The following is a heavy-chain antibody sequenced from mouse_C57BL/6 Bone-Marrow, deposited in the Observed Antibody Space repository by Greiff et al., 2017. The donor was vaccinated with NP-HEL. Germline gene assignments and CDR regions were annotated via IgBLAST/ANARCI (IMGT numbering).Heavy chain of an antibody. D-gene: IGHD1-1*01. CDR1: GYTFTDYN. CDR3: ARIPLYYGYAMDY. V-gene: IGHV1-18*01. CDR2: INPNNGGT. Sequence: EVQLQQSGPELVKPGASVKIPCKASGYTFTDYNMDWVKQSHGKSLEWIGDINPNNGGTIYNQKFKGKATLTVDKSSSTAYMELRSLTSEDTAVYYGARIPLYYGYAMDYWGQGTSVTVSS. J-gene: IGHJ4*01.